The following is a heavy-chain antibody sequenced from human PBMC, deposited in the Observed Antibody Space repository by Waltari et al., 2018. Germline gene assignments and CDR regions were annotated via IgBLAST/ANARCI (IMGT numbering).Heavy chain of an antibody. D-gene: IGHD2-2*01. V-gene: IGHV4-4*07. CDR2: IYASGST. CDR1: GGSISSYY. J-gene: IGHJ3*02. Sequence: QVQLQESGPGLVKPSETLSLTCTVSGGSISSYYWSWVRQPAGKGLELVGRIYASGSTNDNPALRSRVTRSVDTSKNHFSLRLTSVTAADTAVYYCARDRCNSTSCLSRGAFDIWGQGTMVTVSS. CDR3: ARDRCNSTSCLSRGAFDI.